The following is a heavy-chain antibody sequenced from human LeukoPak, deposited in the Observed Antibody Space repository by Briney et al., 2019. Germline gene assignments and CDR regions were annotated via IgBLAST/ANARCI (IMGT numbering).Heavy chain of an antibody. CDR3: ARDPGATYYYDSSGYCDY. D-gene: IGHD3-22*01. CDR2: INPNSGGT. J-gene: IGHJ4*02. V-gene: IGHV1-2*02. CDR1: GYTFTGYY. Sequence: ASVKVSCKASGYTFTGYYMHWVRPAPGQGLEWMGWINPNSGGTNYAQKFQGRVTMTRDTSISTAYMELSRLRSDDTAVYYCARDPGATYYYDSSGYCDYWGQGTLVTVSS.